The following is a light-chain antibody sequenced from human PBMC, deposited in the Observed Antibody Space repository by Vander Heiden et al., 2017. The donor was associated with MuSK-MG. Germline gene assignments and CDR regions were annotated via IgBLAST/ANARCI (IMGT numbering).Light chain of an antibody. Sequence: QSVLTQPTSASGTPGQRGPISCSGSSSNIGSNYVYWYQQLPGTAPKLLIYRNNQRPSGVPDRFSGSKSGTSASLAISGLRSEDEADYYCAAWDDSLSGWVFGGGTKLTVL. CDR1: SSNIGSNY. CDR2: RNN. J-gene: IGLJ3*02. V-gene: IGLV1-47*01. CDR3: AAWDDSLSGWV.